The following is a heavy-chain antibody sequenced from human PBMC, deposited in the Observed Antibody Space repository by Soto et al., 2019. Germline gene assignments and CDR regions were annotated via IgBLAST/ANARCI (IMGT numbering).Heavy chain of an antibody. V-gene: IGHV3-23*01. CDR2: ISGSGGST. CDR1: GFTFSSYA. Sequence: GGSLRLSCAASGFTFSSYAMSWVRQAPGKGLEWVSAISGSGGSTYYADSVKGRFTISRDNSKNTLYLQMNSLRAEDTAVYYCAKDLEEGYTNGVCPYYFDYWGQGTLVTVSS. CDR3: AKDLEEGYTNGVCPYYFDY. J-gene: IGHJ4*02. D-gene: IGHD2-8*01.